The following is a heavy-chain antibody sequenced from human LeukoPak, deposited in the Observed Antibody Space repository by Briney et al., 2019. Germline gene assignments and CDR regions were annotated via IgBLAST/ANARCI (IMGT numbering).Heavy chain of an antibody. CDR3: TTDRREVIVADVTLSSYFYYMDV. CDR1: GVTFSSYA. D-gene: IGHD2/OR15-2a*01. V-gene: IGHV3-23*01. Sequence: GGSLRLSCAASGVTFSSYAMSWVRQAPGKGLEWVSAISGSGGSTYYADSVKGRFTISGDNSKNTLYLQMNRLQTEDTPVYYCTTDRREVIVADVTLSSYFYYMDVWGKGTTVIIS. CDR2: ISGSGGST. J-gene: IGHJ6*03.